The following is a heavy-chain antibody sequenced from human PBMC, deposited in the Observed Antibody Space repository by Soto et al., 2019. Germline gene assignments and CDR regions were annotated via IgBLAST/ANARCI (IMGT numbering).Heavy chain of an antibody. Sequence: PGGSLRLSCAASGFTVSSNYMSWVRQAPGKGLEWVSVIYSGGSTYCADSVKGRFTISRDNSKNTLFLQMSSLRVEDTAVYYCARDRLRLGELSLIGYFDYWGQGTLVTVSS. J-gene: IGHJ4*02. D-gene: IGHD3-16*02. CDR2: IYSGGST. V-gene: IGHV3-66*01. CDR3: ARDRLRLGELSLIGYFDY. CDR1: GFTVSSNY.